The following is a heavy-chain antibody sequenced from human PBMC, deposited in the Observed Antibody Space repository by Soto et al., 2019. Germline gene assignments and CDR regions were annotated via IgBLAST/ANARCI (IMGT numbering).Heavy chain of an antibody. CDR3: AKDHESDY. V-gene: IGHV3-23*01. CDR1: GFTFSSYA. J-gene: IGHJ4*02. Sequence: GGSLRLSCAASGFTFSSYAMSWVRQAPGKGLEWVSAISASGGGTYYVDSVKGRFTISRDNSKNTLYLQMNSLRAEDSALYYCAKDHESDYWGQGTLVTVSS. CDR2: ISASGGGT.